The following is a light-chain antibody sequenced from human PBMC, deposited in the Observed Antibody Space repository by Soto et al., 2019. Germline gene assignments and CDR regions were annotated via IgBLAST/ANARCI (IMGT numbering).Light chain of an antibody. CDR1: QTISSW. Sequence: IAMTQSPSTLSGSVGDRVTISCRASQTISSWLAWYQQKPGKAPKLLIYDASTLESGVPSRFSGSRSGTEFTLTISSLQPDDFATYYCQQYNSYSWTFGQGTKVDIK. CDR3: QQYNSYSWT. V-gene: IGKV1-5*01. CDR2: DAS. J-gene: IGKJ1*01.